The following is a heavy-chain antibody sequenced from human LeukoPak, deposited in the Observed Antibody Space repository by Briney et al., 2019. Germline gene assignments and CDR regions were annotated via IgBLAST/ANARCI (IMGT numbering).Heavy chain of an antibody. V-gene: IGHV3-23*01. CDR2: ISGSGDST. Sequence: GGFLRLSCAASGFTFSSYSMSWVRQAPGKGLEWVSGISGSGDSTYYADSVKGRFTISRDNSKNSLFLQMNSLRADDTAVYYCAKPTIAVAGADWIDGFDIWGQGTMVTVSS. J-gene: IGHJ3*02. D-gene: IGHD6-19*01. CDR3: AKPTIAVAGADWIDGFDI. CDR1: GFTFSSYS.